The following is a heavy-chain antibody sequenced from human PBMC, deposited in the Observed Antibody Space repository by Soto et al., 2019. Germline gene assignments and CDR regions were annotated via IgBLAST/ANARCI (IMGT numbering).Heavy chain of an antibody. CDR1: GGSITSGHW. Sequence: SETLSLTCAVYGGSITSGHWWTWVRQSPGKGLEWIGEISLNGDINYSPSLQSRVTVSMDMSRNHLSLRLTSVTAADTAVYYCATRETRTGGPFSGPGTMVTVSS. V-gene: IGHV4-4*02. J-gene: IGHJ6*02. CDR3: ATRETRTGGPF. D-gene: IGHD2-8*02. CDR2: ISLNGDI.